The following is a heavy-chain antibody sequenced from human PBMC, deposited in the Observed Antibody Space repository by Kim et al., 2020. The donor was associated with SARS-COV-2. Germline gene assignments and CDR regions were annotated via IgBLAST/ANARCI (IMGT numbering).Heavy chain of an antibody. D-gene: IGHD5-12*01. J-gene: IGHJ3*02. CDR3: ASRPPVGDGYNEGGAAFDI. CDR1: GGTFSSYA. Sequence: SVKVSCKASGGTFSSYAISWVRQAPGQGLEWMGGIIPIFGTANYAQKFQGRVTITADESTSTAYMELSSLRSEDTAVYYCASRPPVGDGYNEGGAAFDIWGQGTMVTVSS. V-gene: IGHV1-69*13. CDR2: IIPIFGTA.